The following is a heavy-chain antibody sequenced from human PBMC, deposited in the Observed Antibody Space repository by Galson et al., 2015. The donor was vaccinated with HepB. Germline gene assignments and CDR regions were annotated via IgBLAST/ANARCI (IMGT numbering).Heavy chain of an antibody. J-gene: IGHJ4*02. Sequence: SVKVSCKVSGVTFNNYAISWVRQAPGQGLEWTGGLIPILGSPATHQRFQGRVPIPADESTSTAYVELSSLRSEDTAVYYCAAQGYCSGGTGYNYDYWGPGTLVTVSS. CDR2: LIPILGSP. CDR3: AAQGYCSGGTGYNYDY. D-gene: IGHD2-15*01. V-gene: IGHV1-69*13. CDR1: GVTFNNYA.